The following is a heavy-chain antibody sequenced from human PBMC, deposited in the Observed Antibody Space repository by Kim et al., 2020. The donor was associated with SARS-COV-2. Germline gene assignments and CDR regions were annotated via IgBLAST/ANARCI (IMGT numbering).Heavy chain of an antibody. CDR1: GFTVSSSY. V-gene: IGHV3-66*01. CDR3: ARIPRHGSSVDY. Sequence: GGSLRLSCAASGFTVSSSYMTWVRQAPGKGLEWVSVIYSGGDTYYADSVKDRFTISRDSSKNTLYLQMGSLRAEDTAVYYCARIPRHGSSVDYWGQGTLVTVSS. CDR2: IYSGGDT. J-gene: IGHJ4*02. D-gene: IGHD1-26*01.